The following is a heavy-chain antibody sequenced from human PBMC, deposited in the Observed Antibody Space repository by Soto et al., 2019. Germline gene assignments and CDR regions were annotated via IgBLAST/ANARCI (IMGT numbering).Heavy chain of an antibody. CDR2: INAGNGNT. V-gene: IGHV1-3*05. CDR3: ARDRFGDY. D-gene: IGHD3-10*01. J-gene: IGHJ4*02. Sequence: QVQLVQSGAEEKKPGASVKVSCKASGYTFTSYAMHWVRQAPGPWLEWMGWINAGNGNTKYSQKFQGRVTLTRDTAASTAYMELSSLRSEDTAVYYCARDRFGDYWGQGTLVTVSS. CDR1: GYTFTSYA.